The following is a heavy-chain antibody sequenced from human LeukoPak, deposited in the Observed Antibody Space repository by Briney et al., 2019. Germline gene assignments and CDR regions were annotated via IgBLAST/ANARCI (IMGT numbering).Heavy chain of an antibody. V-gene: IGHV3-23*01. CDR2: ISGSGGST. D-gene: IGHD6-6*01. CDR3: AKGPVTDSSSTGRDPPGDY. Sequence: GGSLRLSCAASGFTFSSYAMSWVRQAPGKGLEWVSAISGSGGSTYYADSVKGRFTISRDNSKSTLYLQMNSLRAEDTAVYYCAKGPVTDSSSTGRDPPGDYWGQGTLVTVSS. J-gene: IGHJ4*02. CDR1: GFTFSSYA.